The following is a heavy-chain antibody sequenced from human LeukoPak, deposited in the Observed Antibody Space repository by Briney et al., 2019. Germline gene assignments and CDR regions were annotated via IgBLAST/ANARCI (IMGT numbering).Heavy chain of an antibody. D-gene: IGHD3-9*01. CDR1: GFTFSSYA. J-gene: IGHJ6*02. Sequence: GGSLRLSCAASGFTFSSYAMSWVRQAPGKGLEWVAVIWYDGSNKYYADSVKGRFTISRDNSKNTLYLQMNSLRAEDTAVYYCARDRPGDDILTGYYPSPYYYYGMDVWGQGTTVTVSS. V-gene: IGHV3-33*08. CDR2: IWYDGSNK. CDR3: ARDRPGDDILTGYYPSPYYYYGMDV.